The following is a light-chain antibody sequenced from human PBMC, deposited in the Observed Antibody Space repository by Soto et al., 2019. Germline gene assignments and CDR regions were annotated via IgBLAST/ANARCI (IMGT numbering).Light chain of an antibody. Sequence: EIVLTQSPGTLSLSPGERATLSCRASQSVSSSYLAWYQQKPSQAPRLLIYGASSRATGIPDRFSGSGSGTDFTLTISRLEPEDFAVYYCQQYYSSPRLGFGGGTKVEIK. CDR1: QSVSSSY. V-gene: IGKV3-20*01. CDR3: QQYYSSPRLG. J-gene: IGKJ4*01. CDR2: GAS.